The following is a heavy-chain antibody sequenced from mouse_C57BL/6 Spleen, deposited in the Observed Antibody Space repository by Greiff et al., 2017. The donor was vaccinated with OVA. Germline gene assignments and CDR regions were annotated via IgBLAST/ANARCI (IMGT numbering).Heavy chain of an antibody. CDR1: GFNIKDDY. CDR3: TTYDSYFDY. Sequence: EVKVVESGAELVRPGASVKLSCTASGFNIKDDYMHWVKQRPEQGLEWIGWIDPENGDTEYASKFQGKATITADTSSNTAYLQLSSLTSEDTAVYYCTTYDSYFDYWGQGTTLTVSS. V-gene: IGHV14-4*01. J-gene: IGHJ2*01. D-gene: IGHD2-4*01. CDR2: IDPENGDT.